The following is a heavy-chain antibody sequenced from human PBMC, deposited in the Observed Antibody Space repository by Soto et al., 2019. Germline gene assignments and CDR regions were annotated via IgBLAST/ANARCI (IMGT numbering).Heavy chain of an antibody. J-gene: IGHJ6*02. CDR2: IYPGDSDT. D-gene: IGHD2-2*01. V-gene: IGHV5-51*01. CDR1: GYSFTSYW. CDR3: ARWHSGPEYYYYGMDV. Sequence: GESLKISCKGSGYSFTSYWIGWVRQMPGKGLEWMGIIYPGDSDTRYSPSFQGQVTISADKSISTAYLQWSSLKASDTAMYYCARWHSGPEYYYYGMDVWGQGTTVTVSS.